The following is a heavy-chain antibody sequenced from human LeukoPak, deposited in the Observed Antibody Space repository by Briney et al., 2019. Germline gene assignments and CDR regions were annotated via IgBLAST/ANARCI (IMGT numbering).Heavy chain of an antibody. CDR2: ISWNSGSI. J-gene: IGHJ4*02. D-gene: IGHD4-17*01. V-gene: IGHV3-9*01. CDR3: AKDRVGYYGDYYFDY. CDR1: GFTFDDYA. Sequence: GRSLRLSCAASGFTFDDYAMHWVRQAPGKGLVWVSGISWNSGSIGYADSVKGRFTISRDNAKNSLYLQMDSLRAEDTALYYCAKDRVGYYGDYYFDYWGQGTLVTVSS.